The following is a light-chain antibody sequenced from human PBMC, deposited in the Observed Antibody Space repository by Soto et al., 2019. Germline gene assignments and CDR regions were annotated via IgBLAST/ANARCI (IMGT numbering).Light chain of an antibody. CDR1: QSVSSSY. J-gene: IGKJ5*01. V-gene: IGKV3-20*01. CDR3: QQYGGSPVT. Sequence: EIVLTQSPGTLSLSPGERATLSCRASQSVSSSYLGWYQQKPGQAPRLLIYGASSRATGIPDRFSGSGSGTDFTLTIGRLEPEDSAVYYCQQYGGSPVTFGQGTRLEIK. CDR2: GAS.